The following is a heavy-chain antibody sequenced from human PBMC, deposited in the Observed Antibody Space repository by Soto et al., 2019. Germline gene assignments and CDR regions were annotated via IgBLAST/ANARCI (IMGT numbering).Heavy chain of an antibody. CDR3: ARHNIRSFGVVNHYFAMDV. Sequence: PGESLKISCKASGYNFTNYWIGWVRQMPGKGLDWMGIIYPDDSDTRYSPSFQGQVTISADKSISTAYLQWNSLKASDTAMYYCARHNIRSFGVVNHYFAMDVWGQGTTVTVSS. D-gene: IGHD3-3*01. J-gene: IGHJ6*02. V-gene: IGHV5-51*01. CDR1: GYNFTNYW. CDR2: IYPDDSDT.